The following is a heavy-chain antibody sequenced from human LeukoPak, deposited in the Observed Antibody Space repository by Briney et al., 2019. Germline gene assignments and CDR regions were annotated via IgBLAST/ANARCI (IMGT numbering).Heavy chain of an antibody. D-gene: IGHD6-6*01. Sequence: SETLSLTCAVYGGSFSGYYWSWIRQPPGKGLEWIGSIYHSGSTNYNPSLKSRVTISVDTSKNQFSLKLTSVTAADTAVYYCARMYSSSPSMFDYWGQGTLVTVSS. V-gene: IGHV4-59*12. J-gene: IGHJ4*02. CDR2: IYHSGST. CDR1: GGSFSGYY. CDR3: ARMYSSSPSMFDY.